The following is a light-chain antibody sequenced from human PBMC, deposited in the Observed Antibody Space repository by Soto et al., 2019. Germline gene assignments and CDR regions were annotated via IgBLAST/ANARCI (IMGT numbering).Light chain of an antibody. CDR3: QQFNYWPPWK. Sequence: EVVMTQSPATLSVSPGERVTLSCRASQRISNNVAWYQQRPGQTPRLLIYGASTRASGVPARFSGSGFGADFTLTISGLQYEDVATYYCQQFNYWPPWKFGNGTKVEVE. CDR2: GAS. V-gene: IGKV3-15*01. J-gene: IGKJ1*01. CDR1: QRISNN.